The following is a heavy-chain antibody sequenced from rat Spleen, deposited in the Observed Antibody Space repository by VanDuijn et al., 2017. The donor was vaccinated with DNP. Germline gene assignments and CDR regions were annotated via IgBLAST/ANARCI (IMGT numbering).Heavy chain of an antibody. CDR3: ARWREGIGAFDY. CDR2: ISYNGGST. V-gene: IGHV5-22*01. D-gene: IGHD1-11*01. CDR1: GFSFSDYY. Sequence: EVQLVESGGGLVQPGRSLKLSCAASGFSFSDYYVAWVRQAPTKGLECVAYISYNGGSTYYGDSVKGRFTNSRDNAKTTLYLQMNSLRSEDMATYYCARWREGIGAFDYWGQGVMVTVSS. J-gene: IGHJ2*01.